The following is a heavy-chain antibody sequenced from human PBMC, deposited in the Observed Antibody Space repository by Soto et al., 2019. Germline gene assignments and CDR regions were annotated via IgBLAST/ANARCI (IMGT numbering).Heavy chain of an antibody. CDR1: YGSISVSNVF. D-gene: IGHD4-4*01. Sequence: QLQLQESGPGLVKPWETLSLTCTVSYGSISVSNVFWGWVRQPPGKGLEWIGNIDYSGTAYFNPSLGTRVTFPVDTSKNQFSLTLYFVTAADTAVYYCARTTGRHLDFWGQGILVTVSS. V-gene: IGHV4-39*01. CDR3: ARTTGRHLDF. CDR2: IDYSGTA. J-gene: IGHJ4*02.